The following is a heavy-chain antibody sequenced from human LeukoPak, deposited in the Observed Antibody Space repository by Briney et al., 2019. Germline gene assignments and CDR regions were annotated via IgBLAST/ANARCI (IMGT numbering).Heavy chain of an antibody. CDR3: ARRVDGSGRYRGYYYYYMDV. CDR2: INWNGAST. V-gene: IGHV3-20*04. Sequence: GGSLRLSCAASGFTFDDYGMSWVRQAPGKGLEWVSGINWNGASTGYADSVKGRFTISRDSAKNSLYLQMNSLRVEDTALYYCARRVDGSGRYRGYYYYYMDVWGKGTTVTISS. CDR1: GFTFDDYG. J-gene: IGHJ6*03. D-gene: IGHD3-10*01.